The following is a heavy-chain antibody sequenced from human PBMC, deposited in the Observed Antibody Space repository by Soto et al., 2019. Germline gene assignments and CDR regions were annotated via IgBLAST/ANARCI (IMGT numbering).Heavy chain of an antibody. Sequence: ASVKVSCKASGGTFSSYAISWVRQAPGQGLEWMGGIIPIFGTANYAQKFQGRVTITADKSTSTAYMELSSLRSEDTAVYYCAESRGYSYGSNYWGQGTLVTVSS. CDR1: GGTFSSYA. D-gene: IGHD5-18*01. CDR2: IIPIFGTA. V-gene: IGHV1-69*06. CDR3: AESRGYSYGSNY. J-gene: IGHJ4*02.